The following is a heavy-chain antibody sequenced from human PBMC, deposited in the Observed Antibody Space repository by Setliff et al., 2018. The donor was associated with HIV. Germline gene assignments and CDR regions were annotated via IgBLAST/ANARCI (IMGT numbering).Heavy chain of an antibody. D-gene: IGHD4-17*01. V-gene: IGHV1-46*01. CDR1: GYTFTSYH. CDR2: INPSRGSI. CDR3: ARDVIVCFDRGDSPAY. J-gene: IGHJ4*02. Sequence: ASVKVSCKASGYTFTSYHIHWVRQARGHGLEWMGSINPSRGSITYAQRFQGRVTMTRDTSTTTVYMELSSLRPEDTAVYYCARDVIVCFDRGDSPAYWGQGTLVTVSS.